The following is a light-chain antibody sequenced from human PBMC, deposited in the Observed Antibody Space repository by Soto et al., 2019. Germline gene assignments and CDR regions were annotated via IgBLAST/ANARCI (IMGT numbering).Light chain of an antibody. CDR2: GAS. J-gene: IGKJ3*01. CDR1: QSVSSN. Sequence: EIVVTQSPATLSVSPGERATLSCRASQSVSSNLAWYQQKPGQAPRLFIYGASTRATGIPARFSGSGSGTEFTLTISSLQSEDFAVYYCQHYNNWPFTFGPGTKVDIK. V-gene: IGKV3-15*01. CDR3: QHYNNWPFT.